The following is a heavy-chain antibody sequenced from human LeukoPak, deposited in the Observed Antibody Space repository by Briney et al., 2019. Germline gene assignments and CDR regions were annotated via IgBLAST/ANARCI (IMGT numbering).Heavy chain of an antibody. V-gene: IGHV1-24*01. D-gene: IGHD2-2*02. CDR1: GYTLTELS. Sequence: ASVKVSCKVSGYTLTELSMHWVRQAPGKGLEWMGGFDPEHDETIYAQKFQGRVTMTEDTSTDTAYMELSSLRSEDTAVYYCATPRPVPAAIRGGYYYYYYMDVWGKGTTVTVSS. CDR3: ATPRPVPAAIRGGYYYYYYMDV. CDR2: FDPEHDET. J-gene: IGHJ6*03.